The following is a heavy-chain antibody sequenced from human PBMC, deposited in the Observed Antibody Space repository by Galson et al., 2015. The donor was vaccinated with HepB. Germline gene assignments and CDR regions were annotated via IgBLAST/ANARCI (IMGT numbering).Heavy chain of an antibody. CDR3: ARGRTQYYDTSGYSGAFDI. CDR2: IIPVFDTP. D-gene: IGHD3-22*01. CDR1: GDSFNNYA. J-gene: IGHJ3*02. Sequence: SVKVSCKASGDSFNNYAVNWLRQAPGQGLEWMGGIIPVFDTPIYAQGFQDRVTITADKSTSTAYVELSSLNFEDTAVYYCARGRTQYYDTSGYSGAFDIWGQGTVVTVSS. V-gene: IGHV1-69*06.